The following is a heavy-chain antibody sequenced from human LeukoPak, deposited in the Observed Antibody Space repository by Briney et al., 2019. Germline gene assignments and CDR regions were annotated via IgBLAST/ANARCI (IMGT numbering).Heavy chain of an antibody. Sequence: ASVKVSCKASGYTFTGYYMHWVRQAPGQGLEWMGWINPNSGGTNYAQKFQGRVTMTRDTSIGTAYMELSRLRSDDTAVYYCARVQQQLRYGMDVWGQGTTVTVSS. D-gene: IGHD6-13*01. J-gene: IGHJ6*02. CDR1: GYTFTGYY. CDR3: ARVQQQLRYGMDV. V-gene: IGHV1-2*02. CDR2: INPNSGGT.